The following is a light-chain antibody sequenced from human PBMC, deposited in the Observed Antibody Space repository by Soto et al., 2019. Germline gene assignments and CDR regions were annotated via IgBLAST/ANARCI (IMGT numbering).Light chain of an antibody. J-gene: IGLJ2*01. Sequence: QSALTQPASVSGSPGQSITISCTGTSSDVGGYNYVSWYQQHPGKAPKLMIYDVSNRPSGVSNRFSGSKSGNTASLTISGLQAEDEADYYCSSYTSSSTGVFGGGT. CDR3: SSYTSSSTGV. CDR2: DVS. CDR1: SSDVGGYNY. V-gene: IGLV2-14*01.